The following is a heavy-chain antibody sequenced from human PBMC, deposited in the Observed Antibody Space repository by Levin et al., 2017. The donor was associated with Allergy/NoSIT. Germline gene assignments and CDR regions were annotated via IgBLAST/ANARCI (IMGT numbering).Heavy chain of an antibody. CDR3: EAGRDAFDI. J-gene: IGHJ3*02. CDR1: GFTFRNFG. D-gene: IGHD6-19*01. Sequence: GGSLRLSCAASGFTFRNFGMHWIRQAPGKGLEWVAYISYDSFGTYYADSVKGRFTISRDNFKNILYLQMNSLRPEDPAVYYCEAGRDAFDIWGQGTTVSVSS. CDR2: ISYDSFGT. V-gene: IGHV3-30*03.